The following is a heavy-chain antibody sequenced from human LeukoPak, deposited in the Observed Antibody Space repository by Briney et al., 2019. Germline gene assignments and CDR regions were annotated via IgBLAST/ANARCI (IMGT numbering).Heavy chain of an antibody. CDR3: ARSAGWSKNWFDP. Sequence: ASVKVSCKASGYTFTSYGISWVRQAPGQGLEWMGWISAYNGNTNYAQKFQGRVTITTDESTSTAYMELSSLRSEDTAVYYCARSAGWSKNWFDPWGQGTLVTVSS. D-gene: IGHD3-3*01. CDR1: GYTFTSYG. J-gene: IGHJ5*02. V-gene: IGHV1-18*01. CDR2: ISAYNGNT.